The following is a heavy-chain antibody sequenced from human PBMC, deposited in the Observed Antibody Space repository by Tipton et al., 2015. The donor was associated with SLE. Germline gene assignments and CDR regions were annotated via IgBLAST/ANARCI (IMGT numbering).Heavy chain of an antibody. J-gene: IGHJ4*02. Sequence: TLSLTCTVSGDSISSGGYYWSWIRQPPGKGLEWIGYIYDTGSTSYNPSLKSRVTISEDTSKQQFSLKLSSLTAADTAVYYCARHAGDYAYFDSWGQGTLVTVSS. V-gene: IGHV4-61*08. CDR3: ARHAGDYAYFDS. D-gene: IGHD4-17*01. CDR1: GDSISSGGYY. CDR2: IYDTGST.